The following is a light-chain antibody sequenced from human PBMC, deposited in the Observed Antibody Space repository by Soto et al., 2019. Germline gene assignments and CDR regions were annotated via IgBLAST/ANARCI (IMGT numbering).Light chain of an antibody. J-gene: IGKJ4*01. CDR2: EAS. Sequence: EIVLKQSPATLSLSPGERATLSCWAGQSVSSSLAWYQQKPGQPPRLLIYEASNRATGIPARFSGTGSGTDFTLAISSLEPEDFAVYFCQQRYTWLTFGGGTKVEIK. CDR3: QQRYTWLT. CDR1: QSVSSS. V-gene: IGKV3-11*01.